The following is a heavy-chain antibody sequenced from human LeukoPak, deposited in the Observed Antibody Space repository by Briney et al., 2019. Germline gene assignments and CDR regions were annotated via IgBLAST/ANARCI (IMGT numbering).Heavy chain of an antibody. CDR2: INPSGSST. CDR1: GYTFTSYY. V-gene: IGHV1-46*01. D-gene: IGHD3/OR15-3a*01. CDR3: ARDATRGSFGPAVWNV. J-gene: IGHJ6*04. Sequence: ASVKVSCKASGYTFTSYYMHWVRQAPGQGLEWMGIINPSGSSTSYAQKFQGRVTMTRDTSTSTVYMELSSLRSEDTAVYYCARDATRGSFGPAVWNVWGKGTTVTVSS.